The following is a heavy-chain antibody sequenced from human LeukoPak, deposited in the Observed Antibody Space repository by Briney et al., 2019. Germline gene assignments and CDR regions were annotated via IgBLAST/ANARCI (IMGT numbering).Heavy chain of an antibody. J-gene: IGHJ3*02. CDR1: GGSISSSSYY. CDR3: ARDLFSDYVWGSPPGAFDI. CDR2: IYYSGST. Sequence: SETLSLTCTVSGGSISSSSYYWGWIRQPPGKGLEWIGSIYYSGSTYYNPSLKSRVTISVDTSKNQFSLKLSSVTAADTAVYYCARDLFSDYVWGSPPGAFDIWGQGTMVTVSS. D-gene: IGHD3-16*01. V-gene: IGHV4-39*07.